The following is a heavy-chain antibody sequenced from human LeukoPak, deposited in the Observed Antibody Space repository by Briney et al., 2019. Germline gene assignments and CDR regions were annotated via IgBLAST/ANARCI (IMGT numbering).Heavy chain of an antibody. CDR1: GFTFSSYS. V-gene: IGHV3-48*04. J-gene: IGHJ6*02. CDR2: ISSSSSTI. D-gene: IGHD6-25*01. CDR3: ARDRGLRRGGGMDV. Sequence: PGGSLRLSCAASGFTFSSYSMNWVRQAPGKGLEWVSYISSSSSTIYYADSVKGRFTISRDNAKNSLYLQMNSLRAEDTAVYYCARDRGLRRGGGMDVWGQGTTVTVSS.